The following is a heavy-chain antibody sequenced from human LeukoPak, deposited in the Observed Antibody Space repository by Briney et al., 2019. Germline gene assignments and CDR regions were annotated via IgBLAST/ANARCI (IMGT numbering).Heavy chain of an antibody. CDR2: INHSGST. D-gene: IGHD3-22*01. J-gene: IGHJ4*02. CDR3: ARGSSGYYPTFDY. V-gene: IGHV4-34*01. CDR1: GGSFSGYY. Sequence: SETLSLTCAVYGGSFSGYYWSWIRQPPGKRLEWIGEINHSGSTNYNPSLKSRVTISVDTSKNQFSLKLSSVTAADTAVYYCARGSSGYYPTFDYWGQGTLVTVSS.